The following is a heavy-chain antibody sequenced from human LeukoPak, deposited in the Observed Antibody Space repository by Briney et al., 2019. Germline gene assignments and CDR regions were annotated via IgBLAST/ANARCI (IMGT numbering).Heavy chain of an antibody. CDR1: GYTFTGYY. Sequence: GASVKVSCKASGYTFTGYYMHWVRQAPGQGLEWMGWINPNSGGTNYAQKFQGRVTMTTDTSTSTAYMELRSLRSDDTAVYYCARGGNDFWSGHYSDNYFNYWGQGTLVTVSS. D-gene: IGHD3-3*01. J-gene: IGHJ4*02. CDR2: INPNSGGT. V-gene: IGHV1-2*02. CDR3: ARGGNDFWSGHYSDNYFNY.